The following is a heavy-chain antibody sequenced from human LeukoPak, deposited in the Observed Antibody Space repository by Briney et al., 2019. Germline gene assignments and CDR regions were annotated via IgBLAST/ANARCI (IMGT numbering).Heavy chain of an antibody. CDR1: GGSMSGYY. Sequence: PSETLSLTCTVSGGSMSGYYWSWIRQSPGKGLEWIAYIYYSGTINYNPYLKSRATISVDTSKNQFSLKLSSVTAADTAVYYCARGTIFGVATNWFDSWGQGTLVTVSS. V-gene: IGHV4-59*01. D-gene: IGHD3-3*01. CDR3: ARGTIFGVATNWFDS. J-gene: IGHJ5*01. CDR2: IYYSGTI.